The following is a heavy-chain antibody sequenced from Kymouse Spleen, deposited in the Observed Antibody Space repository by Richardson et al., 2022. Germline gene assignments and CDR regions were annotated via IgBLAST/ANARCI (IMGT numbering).Heavy chain of an antibody. CDR3: ARGVGDVDIVATIGSYYYGMDV. Sequence: EVQLVESGGGLIQPGGSLRLSCAASGFTVSSNYMSWVRQAPGKGLEWVSVIYSGGSTYYADSVKGRFTISRDNSKNTLYLQMNSLRAEDTAVYYCARGVGDVDIVATIGSYYYGMDVWGQGTTVTVSS. J-gene: IGHJ6*02. CDR1: GFTVSSNY. V-gene: IGHV3-53*01. CDR2: IYSGGST. D-gene: IGHD5-12*01.